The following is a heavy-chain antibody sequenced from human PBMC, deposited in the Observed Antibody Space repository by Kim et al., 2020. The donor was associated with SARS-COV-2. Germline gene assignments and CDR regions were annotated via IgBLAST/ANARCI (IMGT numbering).Heavy chain of an antibody. CDR2: DK. CDR3: ARVRVGYFDY. V-gene: IGHV3-7*03. D-gene: IGHD2-8*02. J-gene: IGHJ4*02. Sequence: DKSYVDSVKGRVTISRDNAKNSLYLQMNTLGDEDTAVYYCARVRVGYFDYWGQGTLVTVSS.